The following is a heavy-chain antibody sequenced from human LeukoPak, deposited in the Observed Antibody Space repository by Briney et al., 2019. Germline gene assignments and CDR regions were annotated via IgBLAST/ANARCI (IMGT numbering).Heavy chain of an antibody. CDR2: IGGYSGDT. CDR3: ARDVTSSVTRSMGRIFEY. CDR1: SDTFSVYG. J-gene: IGHJ4*02. Sequence: ASVKVSCKTSSDTFSVYGMSWVRHAPGQGLEWMGWIGGYSGDTDYAQKFQGRLTLTRETSTSTVYMELRSLTSDDTAVYYCARDVTSSVTRSMGRIFEYWGQGSLVTVSS. D-gene: IGHD4-17*01. V-gene: IGHV1-18*01.